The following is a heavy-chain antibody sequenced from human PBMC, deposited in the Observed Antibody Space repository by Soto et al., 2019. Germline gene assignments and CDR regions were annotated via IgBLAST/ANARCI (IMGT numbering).Heavy chain of an antibody. D-gene: IGHD3-10*01. J-gene: IGHJ4*02. CDR2: IHYSGST. CDR1: GGSISNYY. V-gene: IGHV4-59*08. Sequence: SETLSLTCTVSGGSISNYYWSWIRQPPGKGLEYIGYIHYSGSTNYNPSLKSRVTISVDTSKNQFSLKLSSVTAADTAVYYCARTPDYYGSGEYYFDYWGQGTLVTVSS. CDR3: ARTPDYYGSGEYYFDY.